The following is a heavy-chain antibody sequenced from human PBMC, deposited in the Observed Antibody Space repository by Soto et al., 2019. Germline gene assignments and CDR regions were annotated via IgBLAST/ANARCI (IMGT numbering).Heavy chain of an antibody. D-gene: IGHD2-2*01. CDR3: ARGSYASNVFIMDV. V-gene: IGHV1-46*01. J-gene: IGHJ6*02. CDR2: INPTGGDT. CDR1: GYTFTTYF. Sequence: ASVKVSCKASGYTFTTYFVHWVRQSPGQGFEWLGRINPTGGDTVYAQKFQGRVTVTRDTSTSTVYIELGSLTSKDTAVYYCARGSYASNVFIMDVWGQGTAVTVSS.